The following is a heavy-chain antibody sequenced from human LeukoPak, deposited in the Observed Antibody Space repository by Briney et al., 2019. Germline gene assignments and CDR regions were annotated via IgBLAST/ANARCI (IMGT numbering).Heavy chain of an antibody. J-gene: IGHJ4*02. CDR2: IKQGGSQK. Sequence: GGSLRLSCEASGFTFSNHWMSWVRQAPGKGLEWVANIKQGGSQKYYVDPVKGRFTISRDDVKNTLFLQMNNLRAADSALYYCARGPNVGDYVVVLDSCGQGTLVSVSS. D-gene: IGHD4-17*01. V-gene: IGHV3-7*01. CDR3: ARGPNVGDYVVVLDS. CDR1: GFTFSNHW.